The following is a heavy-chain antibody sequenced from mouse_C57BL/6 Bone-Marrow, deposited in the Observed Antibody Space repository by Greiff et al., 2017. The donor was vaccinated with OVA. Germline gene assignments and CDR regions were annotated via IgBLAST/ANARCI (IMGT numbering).Heavy chain of an antibody. CDR1: GYTFTSYW. Sequence: QVQLKQPGAELVKPGASVKLSCKASGYTFTSYWMHWVKQRPGQGLEWIGMIHPNSGSTNYNEKFKSKATLTVDKSSSTAYMQLSSLTSEDSAVYYCARYRYYGSSFAMDYWGQGTSVTVSS. CDR2: IHPNSGST. D-gene: IGHD1-1*01. CDR3: ARYRYYGSSFAMDY. J-gene: IGHJ4*01. V-gene: IGHV1-64*01.